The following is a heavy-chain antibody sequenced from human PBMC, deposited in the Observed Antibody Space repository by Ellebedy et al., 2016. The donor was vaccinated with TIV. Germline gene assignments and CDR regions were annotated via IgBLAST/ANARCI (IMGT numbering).Heavy chain of an antibody. Sequence: SETLSLTXSVSSGSMSGHYWGWIRQTPEKGLEWMGHIYDSGSTNYNPSLKSRVTISVDPSKNQFSLKLTSVTAVDTAVYYCARDRMYYYDSSGSYSYYGMDVWGQGTTVTVSS. D-gene: IGHD3-22*01. CDR3: ARDRMYYYDSSGSYSYYGMDV. CDR2: IYDSGST. V-gene: IGHV4-59*11. CDR1: SGSMSGHY. J-gene: IGHJ6*02.